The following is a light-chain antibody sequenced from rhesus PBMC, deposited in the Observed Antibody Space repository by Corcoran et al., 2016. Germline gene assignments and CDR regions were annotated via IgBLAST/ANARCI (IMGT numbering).Light chain of an antibody. Sequence: DIQMTQSPSSLSASVGDTVTITWRASQGISSWLAWYQQKPGKAPKLLIYKASSLQSGVPSRFSGNGSGTDVTLTCSILQSEDFATYYCQQYSSRPLTFGGGTKVGIK. CDR1: QGISSW. CDR3: QQYSSRPLT. CDR2: KAS. J-gene: IGKJ4*01. V-gene: IGKV1-22*01.